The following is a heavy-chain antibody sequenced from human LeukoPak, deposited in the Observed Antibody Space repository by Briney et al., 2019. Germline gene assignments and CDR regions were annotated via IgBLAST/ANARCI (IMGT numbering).Heavy chain of an antibody. D-gene: IGHD6-19*01. Sequence: SETLSLTCTVSGGSISSYYWSWIRQPPGKGLEWIGYIYTSGSTNYNPSLKSRVTISVDTSKNQFSLKLSSVTAADTAVYYCARLLYSSGWDLTLNLFDPWGQGTLVTVSS. CDR2: IYTSGST. CDR1: GGSISSYY. J-gene: IGHJ5*02. V-gene: IGHV4-4*09. CDR3: ARLLYSSGWDLTLNLFDP.